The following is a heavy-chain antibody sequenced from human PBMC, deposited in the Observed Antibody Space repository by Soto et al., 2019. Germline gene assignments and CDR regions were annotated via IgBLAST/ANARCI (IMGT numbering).Heavy chain of an antibody. Sequence: EVQLVESGGGLVQPGGSLRLSCAGSALTASKNYMSWVRQPPGKGLEWVSVIYSGGTTYYADPVKDRFSISRDNSKSTLYLQMDNLRAGDTAVYYCARGGSGSDWDYYGMDAWGQGTTVTVSS. J-gene: IGHJ6*02. V-gene: IGHV3-66*01. D-gene: IGHD3-10*01. CDR1: ALTASKNY. CDR2: IYSGGTT. CDR3: ARGGSGSDWDYYGMDA.